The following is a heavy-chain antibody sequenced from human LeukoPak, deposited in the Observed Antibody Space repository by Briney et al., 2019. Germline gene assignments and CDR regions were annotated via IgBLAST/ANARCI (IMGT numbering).Heavy chain of an antibody. CDR3: ARSGSSRWYYFDY. V-gene: IGHV4-39*07. J-gene: IGHJ4*02. Sequence: KPSETLSLTCTVSGGSTSSSSYHWGWIRQPPGKGLEWIGSIYYTGTTYYSPSLRSRLTMSVETSKNQFSLKLSSVTAADTAVYYCARSGSSRWYYFDYWGQGTLVTVSS. CDR1: GGSTSSSSYH. CDR2: IYYTGTT. D-gene: IGHD1-26*01.